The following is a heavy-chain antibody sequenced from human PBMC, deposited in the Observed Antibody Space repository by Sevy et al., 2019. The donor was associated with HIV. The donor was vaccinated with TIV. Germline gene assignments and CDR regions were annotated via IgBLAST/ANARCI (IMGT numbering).Heavy chain of an antibody. CDR2: ISGSGGSGDKT. Sequence: GGSLRLSCAASGFTFSSYAMNWVRQAPGKGLEWVSGISGSGGSGDKTNYADSVMGRFTITRDASKNSQNLQLNSLRAEDTAIYYGARKYDSSGYFDNWGQGTLVTVSS. V-gene: IGHV3-23*01. CDR1: GFTFSSYA. D-gene: IGHD3-22*01. CDR3: ARKYDSSGYFDN. J-gene: IGHJ5*02.